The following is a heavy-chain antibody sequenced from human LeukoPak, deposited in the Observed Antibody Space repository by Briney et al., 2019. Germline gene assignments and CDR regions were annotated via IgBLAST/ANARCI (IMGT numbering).Heavy chain of an antibody. D-gene: IGHD3-22*01. CDR1: GFTFSSYD. V-gene: IGHV3-13*01. J-gene: IGHJ4*02. CDR2: VGTAGDT. CDR3: ARVGDSSGSYDY. Sequence: GGSLRLSCAASGFTFSSYDMHWVRQATGKGLEWVSAVGTAGDTYYPGSVKGRFTISRENAKNSLYLQMNSLRAGDTAVYYCARVGDSSGSYDYWGQGTLVTVSS.